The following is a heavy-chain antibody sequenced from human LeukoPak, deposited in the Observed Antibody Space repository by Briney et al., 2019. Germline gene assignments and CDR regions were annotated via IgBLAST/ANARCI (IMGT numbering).Heavy chain of an antibody. D-gene: IGHD6-13*01. CDR2: IGSDGNKK. CDR1: GXTFSSYA. J-gene: IGHJ4*02. CDR3: ARGRYSSSWKDY. V-gene: IGHV3-33*01. Sequence: GRSLRLSCAASGXTFSSYAVHWVRQAPGKGLEWVALIGSDGNKKYYADSVKGRFSISRDNSNNTLYLQMNSLGVEDTAVYYCARGRYSSSWKDYWGQGTLVTVSS.